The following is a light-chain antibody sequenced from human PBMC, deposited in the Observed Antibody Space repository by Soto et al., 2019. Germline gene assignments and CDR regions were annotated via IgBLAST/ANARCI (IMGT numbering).Light chain of an antibody. CDR2: KAS. CDR1: QSISSW. J-gene: IGKJ1*01. CDR3: QLYNFYSRT. Sequence: IQMTQTPSTLSASVGDRVTITCRASQSISSWLAWYQQKPGKAPKLLIYKASSLESGVPSRFSGSGSGTEFTLTISSLQPDDFATYYCQLYNFYSRTFGQGGIVDIK. V-gene: IGKV1-5*03.